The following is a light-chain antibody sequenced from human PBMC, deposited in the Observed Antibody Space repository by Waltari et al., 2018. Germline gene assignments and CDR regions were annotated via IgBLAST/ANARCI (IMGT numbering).Light chain of an antibody. V-gene: IGLV2-14*03. CDR3: KSYTGTGSWV. J-gene: IGLJ3*02. CDR2: DVR. Sequence: HHAPAQAPRCVIYDVRHRPSGISNRFSASRSDNTAALTISVPHADSEADYYCKSYTGTGSWVFGGGTKLTVL.